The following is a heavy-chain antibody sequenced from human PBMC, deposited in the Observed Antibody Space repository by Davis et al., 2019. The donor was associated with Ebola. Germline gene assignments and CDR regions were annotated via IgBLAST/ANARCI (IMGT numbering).Heavy chain of an antibody. J-gene: IGHJ6*02. CDR2: INHRGST. CDR3: ARYLGYGMDV. CDR1: GESSSAYF. V-gene: IGHV4-34*01. Sequence: SETLSLTCAVYGESSSAYFWSWIRQAPEKGLEWIGEINHRGSTNYNPSLKSRVTISVDTSKNQFSLDLTSVTAADTAVYYCARYLGYGMDVWGQGATVTVSS.